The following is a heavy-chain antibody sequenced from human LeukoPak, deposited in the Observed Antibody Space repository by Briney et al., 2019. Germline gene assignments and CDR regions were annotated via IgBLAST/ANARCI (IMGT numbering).Heavy chain of an antibody. CDR2: ISRSGSYI. CDR1: GFDITAYT. D-gene: IGHD3-22*01. CDR3: ARDPDSRGTEPPFFDH. Sequence: GGSLRLSCSGTGFDITAYTVTWVRQVPGKSLEWVSSISRSGSYIHYAPSVKGRFTISRDNAKRSVYLQMKSLRADDTALYYCARDPDSRGTEPPFFDHWGRGTLVTVSS. J-gene: IGHJ4*01. V-gene: IGHV3-21*01.